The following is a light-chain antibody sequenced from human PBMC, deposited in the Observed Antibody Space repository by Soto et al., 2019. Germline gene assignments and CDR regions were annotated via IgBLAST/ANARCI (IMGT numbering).Light chain of an antibody. CDR2: AAS. V-gene: IGKV3-20*01. J-gene: IGKJ1*01. CDR1: QSVSSSY. CDR3: QQYGSSRWT. Sequence: EIVLTQSPGTLSLSPGERVTLSCWASQSVSSSYLAWYQQKPGQAPRLLIYAASSRATGVPDRFSGSGSGTDFTLTINRLEPEDFAVYYCQQYGSSRWTFGQGTKVEIK.